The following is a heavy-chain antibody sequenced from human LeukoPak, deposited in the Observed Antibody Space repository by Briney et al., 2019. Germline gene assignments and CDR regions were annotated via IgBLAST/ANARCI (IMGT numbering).Heavy chain of an antibody. Sequence: GASVKVSCKASGYTFTSYYMHWVRQAPGQGLEWMGIINPSGGSTSYAQKFQGRVTMTRDMSTSTVYMELSSLRSEDTAVYYCARDEAPRGWVVPAAIGNWFDPWGQGTLVTVSS. CDR1: GYTFTSYY. J-gene: IGHJ5*02. V-gene: IGHV1-46*01. D-gene: IGHD2-2*02. CDR2: INPSGGST. CDR3: ARDEAPRGWVVPAAIGNWFDP.